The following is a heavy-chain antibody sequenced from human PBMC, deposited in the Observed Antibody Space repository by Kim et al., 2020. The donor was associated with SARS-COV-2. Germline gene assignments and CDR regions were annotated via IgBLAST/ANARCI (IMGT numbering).Heavy chain of an antibody. CDR3: ARERGHHDDYGDYGSYGNWFDP. CDR2: IIPIFGTA. V-gene: IGHV1-69*13. D-gene: IGHD4-17*01. CDR1: GGTFSSYA. J-gene: IGHJ5*02. Sequence: SVKVSCKASGGTFSSYAISWVRQAPGQGLEWMGGIIPIFGTANYAQKFQGRVTITADESTSTAYMELSSLRSEDTAVYYCARERGHHDDYGDYGSYGNWFDPWGQGTLVTVSS.